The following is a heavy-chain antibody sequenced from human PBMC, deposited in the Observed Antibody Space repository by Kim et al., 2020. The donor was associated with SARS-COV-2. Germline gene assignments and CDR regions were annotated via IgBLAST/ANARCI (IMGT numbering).Heavy chain of an antibody. CDR3: AKDPSLLLLDYYYGMDV. D-gene: IGHD2-15*01. CDR1: GFTFSSYG. Sequence: GGSLRLSCAASGFTFSSYGMHWVRQAPGKGLEWVAVISYDGSNKYYADSVKGRFTISRDNSKNTLYLQMNSLRAEDTAVYYCAKDPSLLLLDYYYGMDVWVQVTTVTVSS. V-gene: IGHV3-30*18. CDR2: ISYDGSNK. J-gene: IGHJ6*02.